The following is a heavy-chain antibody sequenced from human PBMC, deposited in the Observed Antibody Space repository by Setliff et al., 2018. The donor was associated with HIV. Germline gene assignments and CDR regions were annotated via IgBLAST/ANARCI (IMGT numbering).Heavy chain of an antibody. CDR1: GGSISSYY. V-gene: IGHV4-4*07. CDR2: IYTSGST. CDR3: AGGYSSPYYYYYYMDV. Sequence: PSENLSLTCTVSGGSISSYYWSWIRQPAGKGLEWIGRIYTSGSTNYNPSLKSRVTMSVDTSKNQFSLKLSSVTAADTAVYYCAGGYSSPYYYYYYMDVWGKGTTVTVS. D-gene: IGHD5-18*01. J-gene: IGHJ6*03.